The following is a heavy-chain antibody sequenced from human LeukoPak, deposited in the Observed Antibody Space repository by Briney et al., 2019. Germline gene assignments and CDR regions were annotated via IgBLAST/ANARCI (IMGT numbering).Heavy chain of an antibody. CDR1: GFTFSSYA. Sequence: GGSLRLSCAASGFTFSSYAMSWVRQAPGKGLEWVSAISGSGGSTYYAGSVKGRFTISRDNSKNTLYLQMNSLRAEDTAVYYCAKAVRCSSTSCYHFDYWGQGTLVTVSS. J-gene: IGHJ4*02. V-gene: IGHV3-23*01. D-gene: IGHD2-2*01. CDR3: AKAVRCSSTSCYHFDY. CDR2: ISGSGGST.